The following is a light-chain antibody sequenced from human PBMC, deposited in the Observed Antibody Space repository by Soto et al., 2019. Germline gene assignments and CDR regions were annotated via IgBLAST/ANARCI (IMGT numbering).Light chain of an antibody. CDR1: QSVLYSSNNKNY. CDR2: WAS. V-gene: IGKV4-1*01. J-gene: IGKJ4*01. CDR3: QQYFGTPLT. Sequence: DIVMTQSPDSLAVSLGERATINCKSSQSVLYSSNNKNYLAWYQKKPGQPPKLLIYWASTRASGVPDRFSGSGSGTDFTLTISSLQAEDVAVYYCQQYFGTPLTFGGGTKVEI.